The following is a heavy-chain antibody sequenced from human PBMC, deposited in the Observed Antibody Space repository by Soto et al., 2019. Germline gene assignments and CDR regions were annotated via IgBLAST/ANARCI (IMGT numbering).Heavy chain of an antibody. CDR3: AREGHTKSGWFDP. Sequence: EVQLVESGGGLVKPGGSLRLSCAASGFTFSSYSMNWVRQAPGKGLEWVSSISSSSSYIYYADSVKGRFTISRDNAKNSLYLQMNSLRAEDTAVYYCAREGHTKSGWFDPWGQGTLVTVSS. V-gene: IGHV3-21*01. CDR1: GFTFSSYS. D-gene: IGHD3-3*01. J-gene: IGHJ5*02. CDR2: ISSSSSYI.